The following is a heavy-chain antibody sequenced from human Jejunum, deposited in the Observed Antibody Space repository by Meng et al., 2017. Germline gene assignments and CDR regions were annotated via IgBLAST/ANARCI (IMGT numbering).Heavy chain of an antibody. CDR2: IKTVTGNP. CDR3: ARTSGYRNWFDP. J-gene: IGHJ5*02. V-gene: IGHV7-4-1*02. CDR1: LTHIA. Sequence: LTHIANNWVHTPPGNRLWWKGWIKTVTGNPTFVRGFTGLFVVSVDISVSTAYVQITSLQAEDTAVYYCARTSGYRNWFDPWGQGTLVTVSS. D-gene: IGHD3-3*01.